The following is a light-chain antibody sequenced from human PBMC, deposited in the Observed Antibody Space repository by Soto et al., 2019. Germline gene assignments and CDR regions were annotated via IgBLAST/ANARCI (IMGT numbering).Light chain of an antibody. V-gene: IGKV3-15*01. J-gene: IGKJ1*01. CDR3: QQYNNWPRP. CDR2: GAS. CDR1: QSVSSN. Sequence: IVFIHSPSTLSVSPGERATLSCRASQSVSSNLAWYQQKPGQAPRLLTYGASTRATGIPARFSGSGSGTEFTLTISSLQSEDFAVYYCQQYNNWPRPFGQGTKVAI.